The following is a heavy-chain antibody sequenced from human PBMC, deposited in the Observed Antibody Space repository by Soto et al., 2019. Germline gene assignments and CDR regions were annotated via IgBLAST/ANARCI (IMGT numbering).Heavy chain of an antibody. CDR3: AARNHALYDAFDI. Sequence: GGSLRLSCAASGFTFSSYWMSWVRQAPGKGLEWVANIKQDGSEKYYVDSVKGRFTISRDNAKNSLYLQMNSLRAEDTAGYYCAARNHALYDAFDIWGQGTMVTVSS. D-gene: IGHD1-1*01. CDR1: GFTFSSYW. J-gene: IGHJ3*02. CDR2: IKQDGSEK. V-gene: IGHV3-7*01.